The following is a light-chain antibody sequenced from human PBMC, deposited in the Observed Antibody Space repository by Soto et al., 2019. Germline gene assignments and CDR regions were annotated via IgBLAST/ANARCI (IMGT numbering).Light chain of an antibody. CDR1: QSISTW. CDR3: QQYNTYPLT. J-gene: IGKJ4*01. CDR2: KAS. V-gene: IGKV1-5*03. Sequence: DIQMTQSPSTLSASVGDRVTITCRASQSISTWLAWYQQKPGKAPKLLIYKASNLEGGVPSRFSGSGSETEFTITISSLQPDDFATYCCQQYNTYPLTFGGGTTVEIK.